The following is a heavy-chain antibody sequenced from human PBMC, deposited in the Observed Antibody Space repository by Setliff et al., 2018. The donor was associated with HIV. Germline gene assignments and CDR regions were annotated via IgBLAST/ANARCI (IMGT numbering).Heavy chain of an antibody. CDR1: GASSIYF. V-gene: IGHV4-39*07. J-gene: IGHJ4*02. CDR3: AKDRSGSYRTFDY. D-gene: IGHD1-26*01. CDR2: VYYSGST. Sequence: LSLTCTVSGASSIYFWGGIRQPPGKGLEWIGSVYYSGSTYYNPSLKSRVTISMDTSKNQFSLKLNSVTAADTAVYYCAKDRSGSYRTFDYWGPGILVTVSS.